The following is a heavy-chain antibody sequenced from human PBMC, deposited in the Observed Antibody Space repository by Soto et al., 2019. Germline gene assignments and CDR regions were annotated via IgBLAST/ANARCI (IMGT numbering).Heavy chain of an antibody. Sequence: PGGSLRLSCTASGFIFDSYAMSWVRQAPGKWLECISTISGSGHNTYSADSVKGRFTISRDSSKDTVYLQMNNLRADDTAVYFCGGGPDYRNNYYYGMDVWGQGTTVTVSS. D-gene: IGHD3-10*01. V-gene: IGHV3-23*01. CDR3: GGGPDYRNNYYYGMDV. J-gene: IGHJ6*02. CDR1: GFIFDSYA. CDR2: ISGSGHNT.